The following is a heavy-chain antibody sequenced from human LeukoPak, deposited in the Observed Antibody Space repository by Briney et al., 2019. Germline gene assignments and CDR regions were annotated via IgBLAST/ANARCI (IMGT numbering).Heavy chain of an antibody. Sequence: GGSLRLSCAASGFIFSSYWMSWVRQAPGKGLEWVANMKKDGSEKYYVDSVKGRFTISRDNAKNSLYLQMNSLRAEDTAVYYCARGRYSSTTYYFDYWGQGTLVTVSS. V-gene: IGHV3-7*03. CDR2: MKKDGSEK. D-gene: IGHD6-13*01. CDR3: ARGRYSSTTYYFDY. J-gene: IGHJ4*02. CDR1: GFIFSSYW.